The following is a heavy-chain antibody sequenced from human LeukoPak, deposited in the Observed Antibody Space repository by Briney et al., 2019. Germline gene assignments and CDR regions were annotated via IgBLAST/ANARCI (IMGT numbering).Heavy chain of an antibody. D-gene: IGHD4-17*01. CDR1: GFTFSSYA. V-gene: IGHV3-30*04. Sequence: GGSLRLSCAASGFTFSSYAMHWVRQAPGKGLEWVAVMSYDGRNKFYADSVRGRFTISRDNSKNTLYLQMNSLRAEDTAVYFCTREFAYGGSTYYFDFWGQGTLVTVSS. CDR2: MSYDGRNK. CDR3: TREFAYGGSTYYFDF. J-gene: IGHJ4*02.